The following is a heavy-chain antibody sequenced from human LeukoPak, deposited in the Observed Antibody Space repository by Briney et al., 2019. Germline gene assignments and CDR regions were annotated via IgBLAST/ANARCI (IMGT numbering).Heavy chain of an antibody. CDR1: GGTFSSYA. V-gene: IGHV1-69*04. D-gene: IGHD3-16*02. Sequence: SVKVSCKASGGTFSSYAISWVRQAPGQGLEWMGRIIPILGIANYAQKFQGRVTITAKKSTSTAYMALSSLRSEDTAVYYCARDRGPYDYVWGSYRPGPYYFDYWGQGTLVTVSS. CDR3: ARDRGPYDYVWGSYRPGPYYFDY. CDR2: IIPILGIA. J-gene: IGHJ4*02.